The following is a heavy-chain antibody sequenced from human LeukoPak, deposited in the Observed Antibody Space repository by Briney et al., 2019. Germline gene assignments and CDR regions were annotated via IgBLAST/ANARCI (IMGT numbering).Heavy chain of an antibody. J-gene: IGHJ4*02. V-gene: IGHV3-30*12. CDR3: AREAGYSNGWYGFDN. D-gene: IGHD6-19*01. CDR2: ISYYRSNQ. Sequence: GGPLRLSCAASGFTFSSYGMHWLRQAPGKAREGLAVISYYRSNQQYVGSVKGRCTISRDNSKNTLFLQMNSLRGEDTAVYYCAREAGYSNGWYGFDNWGQGTLVTVSS. CDR1: GFTFSSYG.